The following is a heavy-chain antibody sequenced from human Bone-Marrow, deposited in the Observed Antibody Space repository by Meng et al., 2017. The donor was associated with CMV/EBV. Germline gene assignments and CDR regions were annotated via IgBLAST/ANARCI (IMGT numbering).Heavy chain of an antibody. D-gene: IGHD5-12*01. CDR1: GGSISSSNYY. CDR2: IYYSGST. Sequence: SETLSLTWTVSGGSISSSNYYWGWIRQPPGQGLEWIGSIYYSGSTYYNPSLKSRVTISVDTSKNQFSLKLSSVTAANTAVYYCARGQATAKPFDYWGQGTLVTVSS. J-gene: IGHJ4*02. CDR3: ARGQATAKPFDY. V-gene: IGHV4-39*07.